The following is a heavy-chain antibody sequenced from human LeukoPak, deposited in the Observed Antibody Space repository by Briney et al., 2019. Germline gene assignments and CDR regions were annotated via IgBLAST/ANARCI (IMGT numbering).Heavy chain of an antibody. CDR1: GDSVSSNSAA. V-gene: IGHV6-1*01. J-gene: IGHJ4*02. D-gene: IGHD2-15*01. Sequence: SQTLSLTCAISGDSVSSNSAAWNWIRQSPSRGLEWLGRTYYRSKWYNDYAVSAKSRITINPDTSKNQFSLQLNSVTPEDTAVYYCARDAGYCSGGSCPYYFDYWGQGTLVTVSS. CDR3: ARDAGYCSGGSCPYYFDY. CDR2: TYYRSKWYN.